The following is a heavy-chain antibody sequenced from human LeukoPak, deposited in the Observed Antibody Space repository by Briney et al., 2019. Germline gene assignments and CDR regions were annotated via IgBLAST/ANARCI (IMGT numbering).Heavy chain of an antibody. Sequence: GGSLRLSCAASGFIFTGYFMSWVRQAPGKGLEWVASIKHDGSEKYYVDSVRGRFTISRDNTKNLLYLQMSSLRAEDTAVYYCATDRGWRTSGYYLYYFEYWGQGTLVTVSS. CDR3: ATDRGWRTSGYYLYYFEY. J-gene: IGHJ4*02. CDR1: GFIFTGYF. D-gene: IGHD3-3*01. CDR2: IKHDGSEK. V-gene: IGHV3-7*01.